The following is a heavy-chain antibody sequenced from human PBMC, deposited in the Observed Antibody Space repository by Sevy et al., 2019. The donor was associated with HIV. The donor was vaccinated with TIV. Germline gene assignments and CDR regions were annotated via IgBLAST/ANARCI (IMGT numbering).Heavy chain of an antibody. D-gene: IGHD1-1*01. CDR2: INSDGSST. Sequence: GGSLRLSCAASGFTFSSYWMHCVRQAPVKGLVWVSRINSDGSSTSYGDSVKGRFTISRDNAKNTLYLQMNSLRAEDTAVYYCARELTATGTTESAYYYYGMDVWGQGTTVTVSS. V-gene: IGHV3-74*01. CDR1: GFTFSSYW. CDR3: ARELTATGTTESAYYYYGMDV. J-gene: IGHJ6*02.